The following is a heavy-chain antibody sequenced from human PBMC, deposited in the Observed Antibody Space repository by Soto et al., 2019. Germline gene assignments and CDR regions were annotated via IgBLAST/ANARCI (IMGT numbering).Heavy chain of an antibody. D-gene: IGHD2-21*02. CDR2: IYYSGST. V-gene: IGHV4-31*01. CDR3: ASISPVVTAP. Sequence: QVQLQESGPGLVKPSQTLSLTCTVSGGSISSGGYYWSWIRQHPGKGLEWIGYIYYSGSTYYNPSLKIPITISVATSKNPFSLKLSSVTAAATAVYYCASISPVVTAPWGQGTLVTVSS. CDR1: GGSISSGGYY. J-gene: IGHJ5*02.